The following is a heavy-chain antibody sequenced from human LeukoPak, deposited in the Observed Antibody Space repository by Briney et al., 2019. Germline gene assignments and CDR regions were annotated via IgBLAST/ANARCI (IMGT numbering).Heavy chain of an antibody. J-gene: IGHJ4*02. D-gene: IGHD3-22*01. CDR3: ARDTHDYYYDSSGYWY. V-gene: IGHV1-18*01. CDR1: GYTFTSYG. CDR2: ISAYNGNT. Sequence: ASVKVSCKASGYTFTSYGISWVRQAPGQGLEWMGWISAYNGNTNYAQKLQGRVTMTTDTSTSTAYMELRSLRSDDTAVYYCARDTHDYYYDSSGYWYWGQGTLVTVSS.